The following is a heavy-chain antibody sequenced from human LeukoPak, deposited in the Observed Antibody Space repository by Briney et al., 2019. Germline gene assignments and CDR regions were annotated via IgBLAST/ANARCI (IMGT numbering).Heavy chain of an antibody. CDR1: GFTFSNYG. Sequence: HPGGSLRLSCAASGFTFSNYGMHWVRQAPGKGLEWVAVIRYDGSVKYYADSVKGRFTLSKDNFKDTLYLHMNGLRPEDSAVYYCSREGSEAFDIWGQGSMVTVSS. CDR3: SREGSEAFDI. CDR2: IRYDGSVK. V-gene: IGHV3-30*02. J-gene: IGHJ3*02.